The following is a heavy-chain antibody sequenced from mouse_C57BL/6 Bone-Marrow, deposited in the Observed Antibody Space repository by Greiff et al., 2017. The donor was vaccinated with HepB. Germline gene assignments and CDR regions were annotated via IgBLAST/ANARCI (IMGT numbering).Heavy chain of an antibody. CDR1: GFSLSTFGMG. V-gene: IGHV8-8*01. D-gene: IGHD1-1*01. Sequence: QVTLKVSGPGILQPSQTLSLTCSFSGFSLSTFGMGVGWIRQPSGKGLEWLAHIWWDDDKYYNPALKSRLTISKDTSKNQVFLKIANVDTADTATYYCARIVSYYYGSSFYYFDYWGQGTTLTVSS. CDR2: IWWDDDK. CDR3: ARIVSYYYGSSFYYFDY. J-gene: IGHJ2*01.